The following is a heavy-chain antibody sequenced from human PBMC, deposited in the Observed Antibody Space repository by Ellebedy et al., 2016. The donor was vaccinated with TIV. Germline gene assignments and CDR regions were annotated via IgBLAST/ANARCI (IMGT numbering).Heavy chain of an antibody. CDR2: VYFAGSA. Sequence: MPSETLSLTCTVSGDSLSTTDYYWGWIRQPPGKGLEWIGSVYFAGSAYYNPSLRSRVTMSVDTSKNQFSLLLSSMTAADTAVYYCARDLITFGGIIVYYMDVWGKGTTVTVSS. J-gene: IGHJ6*04. CDR3: ARDLITFGGIIVYYMDV. CDR1: GDSLSTTDYY. D-gene: IGHD3-16*02. V-gene: IGHV4-39*07.